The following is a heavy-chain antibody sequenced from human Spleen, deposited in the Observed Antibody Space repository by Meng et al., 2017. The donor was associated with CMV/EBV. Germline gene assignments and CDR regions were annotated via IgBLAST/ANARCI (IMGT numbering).Heavy chain of an antibody. V-gene: IGHV3-48*03. CDR1: GFTFNTYE. Sequence: GESLKISCAASGFTFNTYEMYWVRQAPGKGLEWISYISSSASSVYYADSVKGRFTISRDNAKNSLYLQMNSLRAEDTAVYYCARDARYCSGGSCYSDWFDPWGQGTLVTVSS. CDR3: ARDARYCSGGSCYSDWFDP. D-gene: IGHD2-15*01. CDR2: ISSSASSV. J-gene: IGHJ5*02.